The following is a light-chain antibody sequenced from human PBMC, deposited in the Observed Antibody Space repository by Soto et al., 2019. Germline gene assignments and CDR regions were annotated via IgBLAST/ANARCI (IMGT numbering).Light chain of an antibody. V-gene: IGLV1-51*01. CDR2: DNS. J-gene: IGLJ7*01. Sequence: QSVLTQPPSVSAAPGQKIIISCSGSRSNLGTYYVSWYHQLPGTAPKVVIYDNSRRPSGIPDRFSGSKSGTSATLAITGLQTGDEGNYSCGAWDDSLSGAVFGGGTQLTVL. CDR3: GAWDDSLSGAV. CDR1: RSNLGTYY.